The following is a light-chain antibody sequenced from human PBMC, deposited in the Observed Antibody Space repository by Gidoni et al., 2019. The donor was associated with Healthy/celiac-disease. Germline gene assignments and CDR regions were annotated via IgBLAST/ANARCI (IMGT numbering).Light chain of an antibody. CDR3: QQYITWT. V-gene: IGKV1-5*03. Sequence: DIQMTQSPSTLSASVGDRVTITCRAIQSISSWLAWYQQKPGKAPKLLIYKASSLESGVPIKVQRQWSGTEFTLTISSLQPDDFATYYCQQYITWTFGQGTKVEIK. J-gene: IGKJ1*01. CDR1: QSISSW. CDR2: KAS.